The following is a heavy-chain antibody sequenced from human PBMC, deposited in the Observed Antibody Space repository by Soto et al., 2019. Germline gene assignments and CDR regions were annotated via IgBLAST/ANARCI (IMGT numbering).Heavy chain of an antibody. Sequence: ASVKVSCKASGYTFTNHGISWVRQAPGQGLEWLGWISGHNGNTKYAQRLKGGVTMTTDTSTSTAYMELRSLRSDDTAVYYCARDRYMRYCSSTSCYSLAFDIWGQGTMVTVSS. CDR1: GYTFTNHG. J-gene: IGHJ3*02. CDR3: ARDRYMRYCSSTSCYSLAFDI. D-gene: IGHD2-2*01. V-gene: IGHV1-18*04. CDR2: ISGHNGNT.